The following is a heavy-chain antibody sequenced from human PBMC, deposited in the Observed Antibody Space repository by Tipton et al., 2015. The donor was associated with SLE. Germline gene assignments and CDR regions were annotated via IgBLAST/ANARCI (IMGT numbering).Heavy chain of an antibody. CDR3: GKDVRGYSYGPFDH. Sequence: SLRLSCAASGFTFSSYAMHWVRQAPGKGLEWVAVMWYDGSKKYYVDSVKGRFTISRDNAKKSLYLQMNTLRAEDTASYYCGKDVRGYSYGPFDHWGQGTLVTVSS. V-gene: IGHV3-33*03. D-gene: IGHD5-18*01. CDR2: MWYDGSKK. CDR1: GFTFSSYA. J-gene: IGHJ4*02.